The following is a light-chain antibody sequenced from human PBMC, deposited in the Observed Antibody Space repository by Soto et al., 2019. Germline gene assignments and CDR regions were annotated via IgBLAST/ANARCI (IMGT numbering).Light chain of an antibody. CDR3: QHSYSTPYT. V-gene: IGKV1-39*01. CDR2: AAS. J-gene: IGKJ2*01. Sequence: DIQMPQSPSSLSASVGDRVTITCRASPSISSNLERYQQKPGKAPKLLIYAASSLQSGVPSRFRGSGSGTDSTLTISSLQPDDVAPSYGQHSYSTPYTFGQGTQLEIK. CDR1: PSISSN.